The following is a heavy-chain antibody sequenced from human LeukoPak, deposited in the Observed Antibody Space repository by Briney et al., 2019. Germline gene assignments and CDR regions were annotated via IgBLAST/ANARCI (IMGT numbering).Heavy chain of an antibody. V-gene: IGHV3-21*01. Sequence: GGSLRLSCAASGFTFSSYSMNWVRQAPGKGLEWVSSISSSSSYIYYADSVKGRFTISRDNAKNSLYLKMNSLRAEDTAVYYCAREAGSDFDYWGQGTLVPVSS. CDR1: GFTFSSYS. CDR3: AREAGSDFDY. D-gene: IGHD6-25*01. J-gene: IGHJ4*02. CDR2: ISSSSSYI.